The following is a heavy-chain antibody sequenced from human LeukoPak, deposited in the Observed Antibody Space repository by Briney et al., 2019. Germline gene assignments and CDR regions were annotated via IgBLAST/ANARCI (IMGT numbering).Heavy chain of an antibody. D-gene: IGHD3-22*01. V-gene: IGHV4-59*01. J-gene: IGHJ2*01. CDR2: IYCSGST. Sequence: SETLSLTCTASGGSISSYYWSWIRQPPGKGLEWIGYIYCSGSTNYNPSLKSRVTISVDTSKNQFSLKLSSVTAADTAVYYCARGTTYYYDSSRFDMWGRSTLVTVSS. CDR1: GGSISSYY. CDR3: ARGTTYYYDSSRFDM.